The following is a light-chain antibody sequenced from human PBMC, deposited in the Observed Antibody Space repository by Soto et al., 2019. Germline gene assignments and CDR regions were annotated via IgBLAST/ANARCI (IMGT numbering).Light chain of an antibody. CDR3: QQYASPPIT. V-gene: IGKV3-20*01. Sequence: ENVLTQSPGTLSLSPGERATLSCRASQSVSNNFLAWYQQEPGQAPGLLIYGASSRATGIPDRFSGSGSGTDFTLTISRLEPEDFAVYYCQQYASPPITFGQGTRLEIK. CDR1: QSVSNNF. J-gene: IGKJ5*01. CDR2: GAS.